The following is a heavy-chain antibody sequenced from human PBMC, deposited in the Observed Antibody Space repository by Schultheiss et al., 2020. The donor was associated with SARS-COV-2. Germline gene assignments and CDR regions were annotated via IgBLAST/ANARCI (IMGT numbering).Heavy chain of an antibody. J-gene: IGHJ5*02. CDR3: ARGRIVLMVYTRPFDP. V-gene: IGHV4-34*01. CDR2: INHSGST. Sequence: SQTLSLTCAVYGGSFSGYYWSWIRQPPGKGLEWIGEINHSGSTNYNPSLKSRVTISVDTSKNQFSLKLSSVTAADTAVYYCARGRIVLMVYTRPFDPWGQGTLVCVSS. D-gene: IGHD2-8*01. CDR1: GGSFSGYY.